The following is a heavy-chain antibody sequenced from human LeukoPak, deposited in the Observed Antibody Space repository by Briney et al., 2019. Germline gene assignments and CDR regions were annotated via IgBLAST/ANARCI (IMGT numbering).Heavy chain of an antibody. D-gene: IGHD2-21*02. J-gene: IGHJ4*02. CDR1: GYSFTSYW. CDR2: IYPGDSDT. V-gene: IGHV5-51*01. CDR3: ASPAVVTATDPPID. Sequence: LGESLKISCKGSGYSFTSYWIGWVRQMPGKDLEWMGIIYPGDSDTRYSPSFQGQVTISADKSISTAYLQWSSLKASDTAMYYCASPAVVTATDPPIDWGQGTLVTVSS.